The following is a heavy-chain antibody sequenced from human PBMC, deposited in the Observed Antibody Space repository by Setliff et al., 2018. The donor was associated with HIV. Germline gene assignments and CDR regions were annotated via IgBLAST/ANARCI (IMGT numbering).Heavy chain of an antibody. V-gene: IGHV4-4*09. CDR1: GGSISNYY. Sequence: SETLSLTCTVSGGSISNYYWSWIRQPPGKGLEWIGYIYTSGSTNYNPSLKSRVTISVDTSKNQFSLKLSSVTAADTAVYYCARTFGYLKHYNYYYTIDVWGQGTTVTVS. J-gene: IGHJ6*02. CDR3: ARTFGYLKHYNYYYTIDV. D-gene: IGHD3-10*01. CDR2: IYTSGST.